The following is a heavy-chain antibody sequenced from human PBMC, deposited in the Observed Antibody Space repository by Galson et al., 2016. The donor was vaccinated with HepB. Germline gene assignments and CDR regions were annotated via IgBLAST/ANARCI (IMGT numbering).Heavy chain of an antibody. Sequence: SVKVSCKASGYTLTSYYVNWVRQAPGQGLEWMGAINPRGGGTTYAQKFQGRVTLIRDTSTSTTYMELSSLRSEDTAVYFCARDRDAFMASYYYYGMDVWGQGTTVTVSS. CDR3: ARDRDAFMASYYYYGMDV. J-gene: IGHJ6*02. D-gene: IGHD3-3*02. CDR1: GYTLTSYY. CDR2: INPRGGGT. V-gene: IGHV1-46*01.